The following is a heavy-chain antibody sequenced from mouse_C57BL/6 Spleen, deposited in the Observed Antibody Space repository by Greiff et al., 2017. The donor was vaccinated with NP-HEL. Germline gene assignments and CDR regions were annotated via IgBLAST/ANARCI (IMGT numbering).Heavy chain of an antibody. CDR1: GFSLTSYG. D-gene: IGHD1-1*01. CDR3: ARNSALVDTFDY. CDR2: IWSGGST. V-gene: IGHV2-2*01. Sequence: VKLMESGPGLVQPSQSLSITCTVSGFSLTSYGVHWVRQSPGKGLEWLGVIWSGGSTDYNAAFISRLSISKDNSKSQFFFKMNSLHPDTTAIYYCARNSALVDTFDYWGQGTTLTVSS. J-gene: IGHJ2*01.